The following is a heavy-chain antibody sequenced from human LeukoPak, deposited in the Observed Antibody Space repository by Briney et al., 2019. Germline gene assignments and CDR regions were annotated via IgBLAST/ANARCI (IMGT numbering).Heavy chain of an antibody. CDR2: IYHSGST. D-gene: IGHD6-13*01. CDR3: ARGYSSSWYPTNNWFDP. Sequence: SETLSLTCTVSGYSISSGYYWGWIRQPPGKGLEWIGSIYHSGSTYYNPSLKSRVTISVDTSKNQFSLKLSSVTAADTAVYYCARGYSSSWYPTNNWFDPWGQGTLVTVSS. V-gene: IGHV4-38-2*02. CDR1: GYSISSGYY. J-gene: IGHJ5*02.